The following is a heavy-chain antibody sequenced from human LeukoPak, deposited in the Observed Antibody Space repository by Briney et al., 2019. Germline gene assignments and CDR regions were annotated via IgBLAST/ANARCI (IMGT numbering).Heavy chain of an antibody. CDR3: ARDRGGYCSSTSCPHEC. D-gene: IGHD2-2*01. CDR1: GYTFTSYG. CDR2: ISAYNGNT. V-gene: IGHV1-18*01. Sequence: GSVKVSCKASGYTFTSYGISWVRQAPGQGLEWMGWISAYNGNTNYARKLQGRVTMTTDTSTSTAYMALRSLRSDDTAVYYCARDRGGYCSSTSCPHECWGQGTLVTVSS. J-gene: IGHJ4*02.